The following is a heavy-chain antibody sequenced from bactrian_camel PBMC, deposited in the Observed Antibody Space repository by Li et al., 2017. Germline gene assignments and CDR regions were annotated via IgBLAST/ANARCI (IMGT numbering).Heavy chain of an antibody. V-gene: IGHV3S1*01. D-gene: IGHD1*01. Sequence: HVQLVESGGGSVRAEGSLRLSCVASGFTGGRHCMAWFRQLPGKEREGVAAIYIGGATTYFTDSVTGRFTISKDDAENTLYLQMNKLKPEDTAMYYCAAKEGGGGWDLLRQSYYNYWGQGTQVTVS. CDR1: GFTGGRHC. CDR3: AAKEGGGGWDLLRQSYYNY. J-gene: IGHJ4*01. CDR2: IYIGGATT.